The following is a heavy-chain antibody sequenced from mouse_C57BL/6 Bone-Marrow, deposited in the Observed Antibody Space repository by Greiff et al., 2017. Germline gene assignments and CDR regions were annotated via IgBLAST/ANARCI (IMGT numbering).Heavy chain of an antibody. CDR2: INPNNGGT. CDR3: ARDYGSSYDWYFDV. D-gene: IGHD1-1*01. CDR1: GYTFTDYN. J-gene: IGHJ1*03. Sequence: EVQLKQSGPELVKPGASVKIPCKASGYTFTDYNMDWVKQSHGKSLEWIGDINPNNGGTIYNQKFKGKATLTVDKSSSTAYMELRSLTSEDTAVYYCARDYGSSYDWYFDVWGTGTTVTVSS. V-gene: IGHV1-18*01.